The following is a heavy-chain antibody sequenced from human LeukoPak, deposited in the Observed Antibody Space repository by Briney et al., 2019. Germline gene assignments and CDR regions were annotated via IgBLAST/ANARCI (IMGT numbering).Heavy chain of an antibody. Sequence: SETLSLTCTVSGGSISSYYWSWIRQPPGKGLEWIGYIYYSGSTNYNPSLKSRVTISVDTSKNQFSLKLSSVTAADTAVYYCARDPGEGIAAAGPIIWGQGTLVTASS. CDR1: GGSISSYY. CDR2: IYYSGST. J-gene: IGHJ4*02. CDR3: ARDPGEGIAAAGPII. D-gene: IGHD6-13*01. V-gene: IGHV4-59*01.